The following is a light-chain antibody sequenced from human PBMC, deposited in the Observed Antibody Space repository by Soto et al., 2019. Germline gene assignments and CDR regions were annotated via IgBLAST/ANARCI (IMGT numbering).Light chain of an antibody. CDR3: QSYDSSLRGSEV. V-gene: IGLV1-40*01. J-gene: IGLJ1*01. CDR1: SSNIGAGHD. Sequence: QSVLTQPPSVSGAPGQRVTISCTGSSSNIGAGHDVHWYQQLPGTAPKLLIYGNGNRPSGVPDRFSGSKSGTSASLAITGLQAEDEADYYCQSYDSSLRGSEVFGTGTKLTVL. CDR2: GNG.